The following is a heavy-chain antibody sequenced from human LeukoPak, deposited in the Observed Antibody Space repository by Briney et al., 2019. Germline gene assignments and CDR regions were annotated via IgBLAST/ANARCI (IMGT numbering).Heavy chain of an antibody. V-gene: IGHV3-66*04. Sequence: GGSLRLSCAASGFTFSDSYMSWIRQAPGKGLEWVSVIYTGGSTNYADSVKGRFTISRDNSKNTLYLQMNNLRAEDTAVYYCARRYGDYWGQGTLVTVSS. CDR2: IYTGGST. D-gene: IGHD1-14*01. CDR1: GFTFSDSY. J-gene: IGHJ4*02. CDR3: ARRYGDY.